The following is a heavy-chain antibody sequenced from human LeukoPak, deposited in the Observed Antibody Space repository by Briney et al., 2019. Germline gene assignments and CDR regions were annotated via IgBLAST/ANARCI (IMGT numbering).Heavy chain of an antibody. Sequence: SETLSLTCAVYGGSFSGYYWSWIRQPPGKGLEWLGEINHSGSTNYNPSLKSRVTISVDTSKNQFSLKLSSVTAADTAVYYCARGISGGQMATIILTYWGQGTLVTVSS. V-gene: IGHV4-34*01. J-gene: IGHJ4*02. CDR3: ARGISGGQMATIILTY. D-gene: IGHD5-24*01. CDR1: GGSFSGYY. CDR2: INHSGST.